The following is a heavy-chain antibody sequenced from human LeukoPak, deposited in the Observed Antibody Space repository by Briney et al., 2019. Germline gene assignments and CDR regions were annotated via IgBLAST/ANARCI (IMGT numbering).Heavy chain of an antibody. V-gene: IGHV3-53*01. CDR1: GFTVSSNY. Sequence: GGSLRLSCAASGFTVSSNYMSWVRQAPGKGLEWVSVIYSGGSTYYADSVKGRFTISRDNSKNTLYLQMNSLRAEDTAVYYCARGLFTSYMDVWGKGTTVTVSS. CDR3: ARGLFTSYMDV. J-gene: IGHJ6*03. CDR2: IYSGGST.